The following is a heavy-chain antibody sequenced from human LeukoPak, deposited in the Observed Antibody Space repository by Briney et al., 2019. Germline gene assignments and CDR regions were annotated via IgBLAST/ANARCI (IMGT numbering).Heavy chain of an antibody. Sequence: GGSLRLSCAASGFTFSGYSMHWVRQAPGKGLEWVSAISESGDNTYYADSVKGRFTISRDNSRNTVYLQMNSLRAEDTAVYHCAKGRGGFWSGLEYWGQGTLVTVSS. D-gene: IGHD3-3*01. CDR1: GFTFSGYS. CDR3: AKGRGGFWSGLEY. CDR2: ISESGDNT. J-gene: IGHJ4*02. V-gene: IGHV3-23*01.